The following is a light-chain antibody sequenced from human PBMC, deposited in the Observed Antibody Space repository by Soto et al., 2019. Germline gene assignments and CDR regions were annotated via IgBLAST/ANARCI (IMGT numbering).Light chain of an antibody. CDR1: QSISSW. CDR3: QQSYSTPPLT. V-gene: IGKV1-39*01. Sequence: DIQMTQSPSSLSASVGDTVTITCRASQSISSWLAWYQQKPGKAPKLLIYAASSLQSGVPSRFSGSGSGTDFTLTISSLQPEDFATYYCQQSYSTPPLTFGQGTRLEIK. J-gene: IGKJ5*01. CDR2: AAS.